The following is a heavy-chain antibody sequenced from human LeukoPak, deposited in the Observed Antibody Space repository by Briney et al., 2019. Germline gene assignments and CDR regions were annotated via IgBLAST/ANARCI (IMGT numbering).Heavy chain of an antibody. J-gene: IGHJ3*02. CDR2: INPSGGST. V-gene: IGHV1-46*01. CDR3: VVTSGFHDAFDI. D-gene: IGHD5-18*01. Sequence: AASVKVSCKASGYTFTSYYMHWVRQAPGQGLEWMGIINPSGGSTSYAQKFQGRVTMTRDMSTSTVYMELSSLRSEDTAVYYCVVTSGFHDAFDIWGQGTMVTVSS. CDR1: GYTFTSYY.